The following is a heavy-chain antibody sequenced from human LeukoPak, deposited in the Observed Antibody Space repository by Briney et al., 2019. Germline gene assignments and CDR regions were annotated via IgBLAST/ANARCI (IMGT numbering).Heavy chain of an antibody. CDR2: ISGDGGST. V-gene: IGHV3-43*02. J-gene: IGHJ4*02. CDR3: AGGGNPYYFDS. Sequence: GGSLRLSCAASGFTFHDYALHWVRQAPGKGLEWVSLISGDGGSTYYADSVKGRFTISRDNSKNSLYLQMNSLRTEDTALYYCAGGGNPYYFDSWGQRTLVTVSS. D-gene: IGHD3-10*01. CDR1: GFTFHDYA.